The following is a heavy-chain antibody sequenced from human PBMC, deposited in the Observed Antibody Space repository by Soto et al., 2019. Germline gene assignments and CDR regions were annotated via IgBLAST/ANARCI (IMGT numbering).Heavy chain of an antibody. Sequence: GGSLRLSCAASGFTLSSYSMNWVRQAPGKGLEWVSYISSSSSTIYYADSVKGRFTISRDNAKNSLYLQMNSLRDEDTAVYDCARVYPSWGGADYWGQGTLVTVSS. J-gene: IGHJ4*02. CDR3: ARVYPSWGGADY. CDR2: ISSSSSTI. D-gene: IGHD3-16*01. CDR1: GFTLSSYS. V-gene: IGHV3-48*02.